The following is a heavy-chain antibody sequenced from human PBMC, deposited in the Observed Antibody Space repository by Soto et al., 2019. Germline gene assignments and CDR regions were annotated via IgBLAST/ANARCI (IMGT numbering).Heavy chain of an antibody. V-gene: IGHV3-48*02. CDR3: ARERSYGSSWYHYFDD. Sequence: PGGSLRLSCAASGFTFSSYSMNWVRQAPGKGLEWVSYISSSSSTIYYADSVKGRFTISRDNAKNSLYLQMNSLRDEDTAVYYCARERSYGSSWYHYFDDWGQGTPVNVSS. CDR2: ISSSSSTI. J-gene: IGHJ4*02. CDR1: GFTFSSYS. D-gene: IGHD6-13*01.